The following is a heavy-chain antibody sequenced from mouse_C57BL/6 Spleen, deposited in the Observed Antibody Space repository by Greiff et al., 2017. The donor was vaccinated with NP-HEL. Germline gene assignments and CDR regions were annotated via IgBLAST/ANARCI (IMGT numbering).Heavy chain of an antibody. CDR2: ISYDGSN. CDR3: ARAHGYFDV. CDR1: GYSITSGYY. Sequence: EVKLQESGPGLVKPSQSLSLTCSVTGYSITSGYYWNWIRQFPGNKLEWMGYISYDGSNNYNPSLKNRISITRDTSKNQFFLKLNSVTTEDTATYYCARAHGYFDVWGTGTTVTVSS. V-gene: IGHV3-6*01. J-gene: IGHJ1*03.